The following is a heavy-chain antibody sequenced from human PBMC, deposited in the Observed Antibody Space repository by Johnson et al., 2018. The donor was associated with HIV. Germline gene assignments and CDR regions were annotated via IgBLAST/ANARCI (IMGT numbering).Heavy chain of an antibody. D-gene: IGHD6-6*01. Sequence: QVQLVESGGGLVKPGGSLRLSCAASGFTFSDYYMSWIRQAPGKGLEWVSYISSSGSTIYYADSVKGRFTISRDNSKNTLYLQINSLRVEDTAVYYCARDQGVWAARPEDAFDIWGQGTMVTVSS. CDR3: ARDQGVWAARPEDAFDI. J-gene: IGHJ3*02. CDR1: GFTFSDYY. CDR2: ISSSGSTI. V-gene: IGHV3-11*04.